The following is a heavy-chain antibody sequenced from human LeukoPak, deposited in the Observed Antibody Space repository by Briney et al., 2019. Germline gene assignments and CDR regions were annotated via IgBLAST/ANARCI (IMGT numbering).Heavy chain of an antibody. CDR1: GASVSSASY. CDR2: IYNGVNA. J-gene: IGHJ5*02. V-gene: IGHV4-61*01. Sequence: SETLSLTCTVSGASVSSASYWTWIRQPPGKGVEWIAHIYNGVNANYNPSLKSRVTISVDTSKNQFSLRLNSVTAADTAVYYCARSRAFNSGAFDPWGQGSLVTVSS. CDR3: ARSRAFNSGAFDP. D-gene: IGHD1-26*01.